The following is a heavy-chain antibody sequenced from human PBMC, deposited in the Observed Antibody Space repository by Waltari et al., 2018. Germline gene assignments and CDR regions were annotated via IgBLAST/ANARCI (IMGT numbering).Heavy chain of an antibody. Sequence: EVQLVESGGGLAQPGGSLRLSCVASGFTFSSYWMHWVRQAPGKGLVWFSRINSDGSTTNYADSVKGRFTISRDNAKNTLYLQMNSRRAEDTAVYYCAKGGGWLQDYWGQGTLVTVSS. CDR2: INSDGSTT. J-gene: IGHJ4*02. D-gene: IGHD5-12*01. V-gene: IGHV3-74*01. CDR1: GFTFSSYW. CDR3: AKGGGWLQDY.